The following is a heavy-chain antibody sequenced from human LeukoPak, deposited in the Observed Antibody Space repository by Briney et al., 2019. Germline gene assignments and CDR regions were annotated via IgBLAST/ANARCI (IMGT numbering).Heavy chain of an antibody. Sequence: GASVKVSCKASGYTFTSYGISWVRQAPGQGLEWMGWISAYNGNTNYAQKLQGRVTMTTDTSTSTAYMELRSLRSDDTAVYYCARANYYGSSGYSGYWGQGTLVTVSS. CDR3: ARANYYGSSGYSGY. D-gene: IGHD3-22*01. CDR1: GYTFTSYG. CDR2: ISAYNGNT. V-gene: IGHV1-18*01. J-gene: IGHJ4*02.